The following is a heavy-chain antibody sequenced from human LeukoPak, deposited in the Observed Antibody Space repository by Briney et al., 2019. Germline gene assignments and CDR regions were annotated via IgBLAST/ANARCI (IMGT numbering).Heavy chain of an antibody. V-gene: IGHV4-34*01. Sequence: SETLSLTCAVYGGSFSGYYWSWIRQPPGKGLEWIGEINHSGSTNYNPSLKSRVTISVDTSKNQFSLKLSSVTAADTAVYYCAGAGGYSSSSWFDPWGQGTLVTVSS. J-gene: IGHJ5*02. CDR3: AGAGGYSSSSWFDP. CDR2: INHSGST. CDR1: GGSFSGYY. D-gene: IGHD6-6*01.